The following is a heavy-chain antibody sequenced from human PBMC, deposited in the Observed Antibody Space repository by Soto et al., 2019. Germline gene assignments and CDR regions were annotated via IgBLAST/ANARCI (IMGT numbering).Heavy chain of an antibody. Sequence: EVQLVESGGGLVQPGGSLKLSCAASGFTFSDSAMHWVRQASGKGLXWVGRIRSKPNTDATAYAASVKGRFTISRDDSKNTAYLQMNSLKTEDTAVYYCTRHVDCSGGSCYSGYYYYMDVWGKGTTVTVSS. CDR1: GFTFSDSA. CDR2: IRSKPNTDAT. J-gene: IGHJ6*03. D-gene: IGHD2-15*01. CDR3: TRHVDCSGGSCYSGYYYYMDV. V-gene: IGHV3-73*01.